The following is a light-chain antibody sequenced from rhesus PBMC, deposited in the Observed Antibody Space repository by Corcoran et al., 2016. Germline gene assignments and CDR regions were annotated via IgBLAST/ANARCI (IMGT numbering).Light chain of an antibody. CDR2: DAS. V-gene: IGKV1-28*03. CDR1: QGISSY. J-gene: IGKJ4*01. CDR3: LQHNSYPLT. Sequence: DIQMTQSPSSLSASVGDTVTITCRASQGISSYLNWFQQKPGKAPKLLFYDASSLESGVPSRFSGSGSGTDFTLTISSLQPEDFAAYYCLQHNSYPLTFGGGTKVEIK.